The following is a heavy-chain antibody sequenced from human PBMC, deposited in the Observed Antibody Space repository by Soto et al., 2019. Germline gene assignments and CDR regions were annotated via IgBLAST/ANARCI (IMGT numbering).Heavy chain of an antibody. Sequence: EVQLVESGGGLVQPGGSLRLSCAASGFTFSTYWMTWVRQPPGKGLEWVANMDQDGSETYYVDSVRGRFTVSRDNAKNSLYLQMNSLRVDDTAVYYCVCGGNFFIYWGQGTPVTVSP. V-gene: IGHV3-7*01. D-gene: IGHD3-16*01. CDR3: VCGGNFFIY. CDR2: MDQDGSET. CDR1: GFTFSTYW. J-gene: IGHJ4*02.